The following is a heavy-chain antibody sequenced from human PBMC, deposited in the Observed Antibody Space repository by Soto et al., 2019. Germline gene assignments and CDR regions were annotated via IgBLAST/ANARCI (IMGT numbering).Heavy chain of an antibody. J-gene: IGHJ6*02. CDR1: GFTFSNYG. V-gene: IGHV3-30*18. CDR3: AKDMGETGIWLLRPNYYYYGMDV. CDR2: ISYDGSNK. D-gene: IGHD1-1*01. Sequence: HPGGSLRLSCAASGFTFSNYGMHWVRQAPGKGLEWVAVISYDGSNKYYADSVKGRFTISRDNSKNTLYLQMNSLRAEDTAVYYCAKDMGETGIWLLRPNYYYYGMDVWGQGTTVTVSS.